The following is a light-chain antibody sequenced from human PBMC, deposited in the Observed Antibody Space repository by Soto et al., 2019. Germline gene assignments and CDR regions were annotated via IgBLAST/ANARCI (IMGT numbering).Light chain of an antibody. V-gene: IGLV2-14*01. J-gene: IGLJ1*01. CDR1: SSDVGDYNY. Sequence: QSALTQPASVSGSPGQSITISCTGTSSDVGDYNYVSWYQQHPGKAPKLMIYEVSNRPSGVSSRFSGSKSGNTASLTISGLQAEDEADYYCSSYTSSSILVFGTGTKVTVL. CDR2: EVS. CDR3: SSYTSSSILV.